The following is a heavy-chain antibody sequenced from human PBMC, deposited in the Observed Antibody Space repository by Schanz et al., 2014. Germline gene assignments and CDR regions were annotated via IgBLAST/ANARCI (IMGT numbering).Heavy chain of an antibody. CDR3: AKARRKSNCSGGRCFHYSYYGMDV. CDR1: GFTFRDYY. J-gene: IGHJ6*02. V-gene: IGHV3-23*04. Sequence: EVQLVESGGGLVKPGGSLRLSCAASGFTFRDYYMSWIRQAPGKGLEWVSTISASGGSTYYADSVKGRFTISRDNSKNILYLQRNSLRAEDTAVYYCAKARRKSNCSGGRCFHYSYYGMDVWGQGTTVTVSS. D-gene: IGHD2-15*01. CDR2: ISASGGST.